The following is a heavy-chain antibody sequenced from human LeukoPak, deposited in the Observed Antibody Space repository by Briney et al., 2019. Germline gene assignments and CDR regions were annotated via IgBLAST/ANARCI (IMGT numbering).Heavy chain of an antibody. Sequence: SETLSLTCSVSGGSNSAYYWSWIRQPPGKGLEWIGYINYSGRTDYNPSLKGRVTISVDTSKNQFSLKLSSVTAADTAVFYCARTISGWNYFDYWGQGTLVTVSS. CDR1: GGSNSAYY. CDR2: INYSGRT. J-gene: IGHJ4*02. V-gene: IGHV4-59*08. D-gene: IGHD6-25*01. CDR3: ARTISGWNYFDY.